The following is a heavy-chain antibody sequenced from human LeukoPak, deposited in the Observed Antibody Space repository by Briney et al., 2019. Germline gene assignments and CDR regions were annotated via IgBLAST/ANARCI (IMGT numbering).Heavy chain of an antibody. CDR2: IQTSGST. Sequence: SETLSLTCTVSGDSISDDYWSWIRQPAGKGLEWIGRIQTSGSTNYNPSLKSRVTMSVDTSKNQVSLKLSSVTAADTAVYYCARDLYYYGSGSYPQFDYWGQGTLVTVSS. V-gene: IGHV4-4*07. D-gene: IGHD3-10*01. J-gene: IGHJ4*02. CDR3: ARDLYYYGSGSYPQFDY. CDR1: GDSISDDY.